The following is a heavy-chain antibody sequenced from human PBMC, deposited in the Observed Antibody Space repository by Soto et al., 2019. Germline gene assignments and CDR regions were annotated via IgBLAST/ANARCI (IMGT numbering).Heavy chain of an antibody. J-gene: IGHJ4*02. V-gene: IGHV3-30*18. Sequence: QVQLVESGGGVVQPGRSLRLSCAASGFTFSSYGMHWVRQAPGKGLEWVAVISDDGSNKYYADSVKGRFTISRDNSKNTLYLQMNSLRAEDTAVYYCANYCRSISCFSGGLEHWGQGTRVTVSS. D-gene: IGHD2-2*01. CDR2: ISDDGSNK. CDR1: GFTFSSYG. CDR3: ANYCRSISCFSGGLEH.